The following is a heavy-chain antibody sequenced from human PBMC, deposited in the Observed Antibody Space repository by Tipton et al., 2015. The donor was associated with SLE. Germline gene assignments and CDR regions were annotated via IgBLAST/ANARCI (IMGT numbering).Heavy chain of an antibody. Sequence: TLSLTCTVYGGSFSGYYWSWIRQPPGKGLEWIGEINHSGSTNYNPSLKSRVTISVDTSKNQFSLKLSSVTAADTAVYYCAGAKLCRGGSCYSPYAFDIWGQGTMVTVSS. CDR1: GGSFSGYY. CDR2: INHSGST. V-gene: IGHV4-34*01. CDR3: AGAKLCRGGSCYSPYAFDI. J-gene: IGHJ3*02. D-gene: IGHD2-15*01.